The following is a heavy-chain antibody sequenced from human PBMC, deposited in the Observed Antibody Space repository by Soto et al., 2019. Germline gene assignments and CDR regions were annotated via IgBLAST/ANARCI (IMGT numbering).Heavy chain of an antibody. CDR3: ARFPPGGSPDY. J-gene: IGHJ4*02. Sequence: QVQLQESGPGLVKPSETLSLTCTVSGGSINYYYWSWIRQPPGKGLEWIGYVFYSGRTNYNPSLKSRVTISVDTSKNQFSLRLSSVSAADTAIYYCARFPPGGSPDYWGQGTLVTVSS. V-gene: IGHV4-59*08. CDR2: VFYSGRT. CDR1: GGSINYYY. D-gene: IGHD2-15*01.